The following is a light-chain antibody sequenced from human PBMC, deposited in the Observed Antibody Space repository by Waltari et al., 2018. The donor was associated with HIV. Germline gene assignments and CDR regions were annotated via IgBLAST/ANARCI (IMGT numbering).Light chain of an antibody. Sequence: QSALTQPRSVSGSPGQSVTISCTGTSSDVGGYNYVSWYQHHPGKAPKLMVYEVTKRPSGVSNRFSGSKSGNTASLTISGLQAEDEADYYCCSYAGSSWVFGGGTKLTVL. CDR1: SSDVGGYNY. J-gene: IGLJ3*02. CDR3: CSYAGSSWV. V-gene: IGLV2-11*01. CDR2: EVT.